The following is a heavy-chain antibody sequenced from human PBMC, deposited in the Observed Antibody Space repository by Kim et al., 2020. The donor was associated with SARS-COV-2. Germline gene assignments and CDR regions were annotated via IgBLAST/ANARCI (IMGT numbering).Heavy chain of an antibody. Sequence: GGSLRLSCAASGFTFSSYAMSWVRQAPGKGLEWVSAISGSGGSTYYADSVKGRFTISRDNSKNTLYLQMNSLRAEDTAVYYCAKDQGRYYYGSSGWSFHWGQGTLVTVSS. CDR2: ISGSGGST. V-gene: IGHV3-23*01. CDR3: AKDQGRYYYGSSGWSFH. D-gene: IGHD3-22*01. CDR1: GFTFSSYA. J-gene: IGHJ4*02.